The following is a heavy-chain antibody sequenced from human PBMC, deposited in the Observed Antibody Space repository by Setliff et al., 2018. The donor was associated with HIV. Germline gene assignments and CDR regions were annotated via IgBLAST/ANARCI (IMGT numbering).Heavy chain of an antibody. Sequence: SETLSLTCSVSGGSVNSGNYHWAWIRQHAGKGLEWIGHIYTSGSPHYKSSLTSRLTISLDTSRNQFSLKLTSVTAADSATYYCARWVYNSAWSLDYWGQGTLVTVSS. D-gene: IGHD6-19*01. CDR1: GGSVNSGNYH. V-gene: IGHV4-61*09. CDR3: ARWVYNSAWSLDY. J-gene: IGHJ4*02. CDR2: IYTSGSP.